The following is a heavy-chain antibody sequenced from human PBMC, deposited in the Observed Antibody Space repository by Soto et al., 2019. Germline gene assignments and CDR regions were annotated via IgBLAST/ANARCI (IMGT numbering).Heavy chain of an antibody. V-gene: IGHV1-2*02. CDR2: INPNSGGT. J-gene: IGHJ4*02. CDR1: GYTLTGYY. CDR3: TTDRYFDWSEYYFDY. D-gene: IGHD3-9*01. Sequence: SVKVSCKASGYTLTGYYMHWVRQAPGQGLEWMGWINPNSGGTNYAQKFQGRVTMTRDTSISTAYMELSRLRSDDTAVYYCTTDRYFDWSEYYFDYWGQGTLVTVSS.